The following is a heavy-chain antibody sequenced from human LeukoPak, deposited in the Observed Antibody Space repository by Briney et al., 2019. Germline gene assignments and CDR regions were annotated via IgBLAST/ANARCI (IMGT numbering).Heavy chain of an antibody. D-gene: IGHD5-18*01. CDR3: TRARGYSYGYIDY. CDR1: GFSFGDYA. CDR2: IRSKAYGETP. Sequence: GGSLRLSCTASGFSFGDYAMSWVRQAPGKGLEWIGFIRSKAYGETPEYAASVEGRFAISRDDSKSIAYLQMNSLKTEDTAVYYCTRARGYSYGYIDYWGQGTLVTVSS. J-gene: IGHJ4*02. V-gene: IGHV3-49*04.